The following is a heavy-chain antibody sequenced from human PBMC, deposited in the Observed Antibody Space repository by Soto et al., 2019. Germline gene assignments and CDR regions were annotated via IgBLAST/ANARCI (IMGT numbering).Heavy chain of an antibody. J-gene: IGHJ4*02. CDR3: ARRSSGWYFDY. CDR1: GFTFSSYA. Sequence: EVQLLESGGGLVQPGGSLRLSCAASGFTFSSYAMSWVRQAPGKGLEWVSVISGSGDSTYYADSVKGRFTISRDNSKNTLYLQMNSLRAEDTAVYYCARRSSGWYFDYWVQGTLVTVSS. D-gene: IGHD6-19*01. CDR2: ISGSGDST. V-gene: IGHV3-23*01.